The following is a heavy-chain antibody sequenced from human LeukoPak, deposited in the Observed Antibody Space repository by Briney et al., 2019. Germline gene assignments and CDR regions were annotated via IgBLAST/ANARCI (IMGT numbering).Heavy chain of an antibody. V-gene: IGHV3-7*01. CDR1: GFTFSNYW. CDR2: INKDGSEN. D-gene: IGHD3-10*02. Sequence: GGSLRLSCAASGFTFSNYWMSWVRQAPGKGLEWVANINKDGSENYYVDSVKGRFTISRDNAENSLYLQMNSLRADDTAVYYCAELGITMSGGVWGKGTTVTISS. J-gene: IGHJ6*04. CDR3: AELGITMSGGV.